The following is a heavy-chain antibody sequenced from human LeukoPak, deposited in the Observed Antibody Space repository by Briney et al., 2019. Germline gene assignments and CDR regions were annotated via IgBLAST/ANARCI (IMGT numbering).Heavy chain of an antibody. Sequence: GGSLRLSCEASGFTFRNYGVHWVRQAPGKGLEWVAVISYDGGSQYYADSVKGRFTISRDNSKNTLYLQMNSLRAEDTAVYYCAKTFYDSRVFDYWGQGTLVTVSS. CDR2: ISYDGGSQ. CDR3: AKTFYDSRVFDY. J-gene: IGHJ4*02. V-gene: IGHV3-30*18. D-gene: IGHD3-22*01. CDR1: GFTFRNYG.